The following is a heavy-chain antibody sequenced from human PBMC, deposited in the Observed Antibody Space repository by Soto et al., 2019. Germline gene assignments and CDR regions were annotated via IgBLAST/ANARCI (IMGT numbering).Heavy chain of an antibody. V-gene: IGHV3-7*03. CDR3: VGGAGWKFDY. CDR2: IKEVGSEE. D-gene: IGHD6-19*01. CDR1: GFTFSRSW. Sequence: EVQLVESGGGLVQPGWSLRLSCAASGFTFSRSWMNWVRQAPGKGLEWVANIKEVGSEEYYVDSVKGRFTISRDNAKISLYLQMNSLRGEDTAVYYFVGGAGWKFDYWSQGTLVTVSS. J-gene: IGHJ4*02.